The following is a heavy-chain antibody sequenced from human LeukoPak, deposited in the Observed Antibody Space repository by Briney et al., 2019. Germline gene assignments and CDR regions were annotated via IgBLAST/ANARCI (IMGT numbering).Heavy chain of an antibody. CDR3: ARGLSGPAFFDY. J-gene: IGHJ4*02. V-gene: IGHV3-66*01. Sequence: GGSLRLSCAASGFTVSSNYMSWVRQAPGKGLEWVSVIYSGGSTYYADSVKGRFTISRDNSKNTLYLQMNSLRAEDTAVYYCARGLSGPAFFDYWGQGTLVTVSS. CDR2: IYSGGST. CDR1: GFTVSSNY. D-gene: IGHD6-25*01.